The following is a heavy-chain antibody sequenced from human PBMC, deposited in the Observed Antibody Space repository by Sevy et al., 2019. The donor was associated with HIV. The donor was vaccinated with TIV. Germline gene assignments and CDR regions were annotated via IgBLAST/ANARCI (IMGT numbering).Heavy chain of an antibody. D-gene: IGHD3-3*01. J-gene: IGHJ6*02. V-gene: IGHV3-15*01. CDR3: ASVVKNDFWDGHVNYYGLDV. CDR2: IKSKTDGGTA. Sequence: GGSLRLSCAASGFTFNYAWMSWVRQAPGKGLEWVGRIKSKTDGGTADYAAHVKGRFTISRDDSENTLYLKMNSLKTEDTAVYYDASVVKNDFWDGHVNYYGLDVWGQGTTVTVSS. CDR1: GFTFNYAW.